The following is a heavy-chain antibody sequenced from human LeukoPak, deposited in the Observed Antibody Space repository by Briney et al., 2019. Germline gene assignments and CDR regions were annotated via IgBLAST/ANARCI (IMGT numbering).Heavy chain of an antibody. CDR1: GFTFSSYS. CDR3: ARAAVTSSYYYYYYMDV. CDR2: ISSSSSTI. D-gene: IGHD2-21*02. V-gene: IGHV3-48*01. Sequence: GGSLGLSCAASGFTFSSYSMNWVRQAPGKGLEWVSYISSSSSTIYYADSVRGRFTISRDNAKNSLLLQMNSLRAEDTAVYYCARAAVTSSYYYYYYMDVWGKGSTVTVSS. J-gene: IGHJ6*03.